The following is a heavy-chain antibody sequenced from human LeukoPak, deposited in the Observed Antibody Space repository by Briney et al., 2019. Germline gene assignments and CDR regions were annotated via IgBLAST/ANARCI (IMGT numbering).Heavy chain of an antibody. CDR1: GYTFTSYG. Sequence: ASVKVSCKASGYTFTSYGISWVRQAPGQGLEWMGWISAYNGNTNYAQKLQGRVTMTTDTSTSTAYMELRSLRSDDTAVYYCASTPWWRSSGYYCPYYFDYWGQGTLVTVSS. CDR2: ISAYNGNT. V-gene: IGHV1-18*01. J-gene: IGHJ4*02. CDR3: ASTPWWRSSGYYCPYYFDY. D-gene: IGHD3-22*01.